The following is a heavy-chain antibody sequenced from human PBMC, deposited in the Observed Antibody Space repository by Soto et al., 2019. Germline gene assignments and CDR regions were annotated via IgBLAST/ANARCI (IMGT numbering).Heavy chain of an antibody. CDR2: IIPIFGTA. J-gene: IGHJ4*02. D-gene: IGHD5-12*01. V-gene: IGHV1-69*13. Sequence: GASVNVSCKASGGTFSSYAISWVRQAPGQGLEWMGGIIPIFGTANYAQKFQGRVTITADESTSTAYMELSSLRSEDTAVYYCAGPYSGYDFDYFDYWGQRTLVTV. CDR3: AGPYSGYDFDYFDY. CDR1: GGTFSSYA.